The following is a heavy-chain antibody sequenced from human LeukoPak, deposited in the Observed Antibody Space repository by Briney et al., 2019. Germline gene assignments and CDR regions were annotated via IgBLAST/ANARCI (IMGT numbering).Heavy chain of an antibody. J-gene: IGHJ4*02. D-gene: IGHD6-6*01. V-gene: IGHV3-7*03. CDR1: GFTFSSYW. CDR3: ARNREYSSSSDY. Sequence: GGSLRLSCAASGFTFSSYWMSWVRQAPGKGLEWVANINQDESEKYYVGSVKGRFTISRDNSKKTLYLQMSSLRAEDTATYYCARNREYSSSSDYWGQGTLVTVSS. CDR2: INQDESEK.